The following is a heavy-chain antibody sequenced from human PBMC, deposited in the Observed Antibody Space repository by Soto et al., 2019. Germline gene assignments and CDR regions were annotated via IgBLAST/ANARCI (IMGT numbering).Heavy chain of an antibody. V-gene: IGHV3-48*01. Sequence: ESGGGLVQPGGSLRLSCAASGFTFSTYSMNWVRQAPGEGLEWISYIDRSSSTIYYADSVRGRFTISRDNAKNSLFLQMHSLRAVDTAVYYCARDVAVAGVGATNFWGQGTLVTVPS. CDR1: GFTFSTYS. J-gene: IGHJ4*02. CDR3: ARDVAVAGVGATNF. D-gene: IGHD6-19*01. CDR2: IDRSSSTI.